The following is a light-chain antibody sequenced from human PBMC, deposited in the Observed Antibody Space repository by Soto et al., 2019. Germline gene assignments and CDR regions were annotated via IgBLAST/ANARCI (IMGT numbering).Light chain of an antibody. CDR3: CSYAGRSTWV. Sequence: QSALTQPVSVSGSPGQSITISCAGTSSDVGNYKFVSWYQQVPGKAPKVLIYEVSKRSSGVSNRFSGSKSGNTASLTISGLQAEDEAEYYCCSYAGRSTWVLGGGTKVTVL. V-gene: IGLV2-23*02. CDR1: SSDVGNYKF. J-gene: IGLJ2*01. CDR2: EVS.